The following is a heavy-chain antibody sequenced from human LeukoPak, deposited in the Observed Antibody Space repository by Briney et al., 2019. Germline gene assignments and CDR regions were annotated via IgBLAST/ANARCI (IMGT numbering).Heavy chain of an antibody. CDR1: GFTFSSYA. Sequence: PGTSLRLSCAASGFTFSSYAMHWVRQAPGKGLEWVAVISYDGSSKYSADSVKGRFTISRDTSKNTLYLQMNSLRAEDTAVYYCARANRPFHSSGWYKDYWGQGTLVTVSS. CDR3: ARANRPFHSSGWYKDY. J-gene: IGHJ4*02. D-gene: IGHD6-19*01. CDR2: ISYDGSSK. V-gene: IGHV3-30-3*01.